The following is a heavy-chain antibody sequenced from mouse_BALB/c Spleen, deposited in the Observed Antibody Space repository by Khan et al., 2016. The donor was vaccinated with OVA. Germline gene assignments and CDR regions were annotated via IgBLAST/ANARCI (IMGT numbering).Heavy chain of an antibody. CDR3: AKDRGYYAVDY. CDR2: IWGGGNT. Sequence: QVQLKESGPGLVAPSQSLSITCTVSGFSLTSYGVSWVRQPPGKGLAWLGVIWGGGNTNFHSALRSRLSISKDNSKCQVFLKLNSLQTDDTATYYCAKDRGYYAVDYWGQGTSVTVSS. CDR1: GFSLTSYG. J-gene: IGHJ4*01. V-gene: IGHV2-3*01.